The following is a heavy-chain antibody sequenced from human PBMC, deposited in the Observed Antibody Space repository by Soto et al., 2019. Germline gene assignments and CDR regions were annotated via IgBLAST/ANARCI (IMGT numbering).Heavy chain of an antibody. D-gene: IGHD2-2*01. CDR2: INHSGST. V-gene: IGHV4-34*01. CDR3: ARGHADPPNIVVVPAAIGGNYYYYMDV. CDR1: GGSFSGYY. Sequence: SETLSLTCAVYGGSFSGYYWSWIRQPPGKGLEWIGEINHSGSTNYNPSLKSRVTISVDTSKNQFSLKLGSVTAADTAVYYCARGHADPPNIVVVPAAIGGNYYYYMDVWGKGTTVTVSS. J-gene: IGHJ6*03.